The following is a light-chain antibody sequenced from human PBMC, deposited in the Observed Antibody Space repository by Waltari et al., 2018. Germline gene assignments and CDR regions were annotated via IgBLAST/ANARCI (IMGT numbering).Light chain of an antibody. CDR2: DNK. CDR1: SSNIGNNY. CDR3: GTWDSSLSAVV. V-gene: IGLV1-51*01. J-gene: IGLJ2*01. Sequence: QSVLTQPPSVSAAPGQRVTISCSGSSSNIGNNYVSWYQQVPGTAPKLLIWDNKRSGPGMPDRFAGSQAGTSATLGITGRQAGDEADYYCGTWDSSLSAVVFGGGTKLTVL.